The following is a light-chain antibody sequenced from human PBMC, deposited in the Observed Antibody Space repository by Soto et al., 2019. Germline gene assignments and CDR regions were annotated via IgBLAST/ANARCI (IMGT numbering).Light chain of an antibody. J-gene: IGLJ2*01. CDR3: SSYAGSNTVV. CDR2: EVN. Sequence: QSALTQPPSASGSPGQSVTLSCTGTSSDVGGYNYVSWYQQHPGKAPKLVLYEVNKRPSGVPDRFSGSKSGNTASLTVSGLLAEDEADYYCSSYAGSNTVVFGGGTKVTVL. V-gene: IGLV2-8*01. CDR1: SSDVGGYNY.